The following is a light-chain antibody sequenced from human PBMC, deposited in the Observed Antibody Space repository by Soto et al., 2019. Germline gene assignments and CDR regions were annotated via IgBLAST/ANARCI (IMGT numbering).Light chain of an antibody. Sequence: IQMTQSPSSLSASVGDRITIICQASQDIKNYVIWYQHKPGKAPKLLIYDAASLGTGVSSRFSGSGSGTHFTLAISSLQPEDIATYYCQQFDSVPCTFGQGTKLEIK. CDR3: QQFDSVPCT. CDR1: QDIKNY. V-gene: IGKV1-33*01. CDR2: DAA. J-gene: IGKJ2*02.